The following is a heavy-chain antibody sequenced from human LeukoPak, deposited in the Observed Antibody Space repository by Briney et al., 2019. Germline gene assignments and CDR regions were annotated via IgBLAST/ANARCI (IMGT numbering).Heavy chain of an antibody. CDR1: GYTFTSYD. CDR3: ARIEVAPLLLYYYYGMDV. D-gene: IGHD2-15*01. CDR2: MNPNSGGT. V-gene: IGHV1-2*02. J-gene: IGHJ6*02. Sequence: ASVKVSCKASGYTFTSYDINWVRQATGQGLEWMGWMNPNSGGTNYAQMFQGRVTMTRDTSISTAYMELSRLRSDDTAVYYCARIEVAPLLLYYYYGMDVWGQGTTVTVSS.